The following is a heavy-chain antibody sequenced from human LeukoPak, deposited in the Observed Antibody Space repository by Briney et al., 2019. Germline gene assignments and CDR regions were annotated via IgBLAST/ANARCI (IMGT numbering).Heavy chain of an antibody. V-gene: IGHV4-34*01. CDR2: INHSGST. D-gene: IGHD7-27*01. Sequence: PSETLSLTCAVYGGSFSGYYWSWIRQPPGKGLEWIGEINHSGSTNYNPSLKSRVTISVDTSKNQFSLKLSSVTAADTAVYYCARGAIWGPTQDAFDIWGQGTMVTVSS. CDR3: ARGAIWGPTQDAFDI. CDR1: GGSFSGYY. J-gene: IGHJ3*02.